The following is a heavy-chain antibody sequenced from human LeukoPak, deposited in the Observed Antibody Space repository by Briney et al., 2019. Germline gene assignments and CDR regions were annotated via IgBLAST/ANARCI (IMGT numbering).Heavy chain of an antibody. J-gene: IGHJ4*02. CDR1: GFTFSDYY. D-gene: IGHD3-10*01. CDR3: AGDRGYLQFDY. V-gene: IGHV3-11*01. Sequence: GGSLRLSCAASGFTFSDYYMNWVRQAPGKGLEWISYIVPSGTIMKYADSVRGRFTISRDNAKNSLYLQMNSLRAEDTAMYYCAGDRGYLQFDYWGQGTLVTVSS. CDR2: IVPSGTIM.